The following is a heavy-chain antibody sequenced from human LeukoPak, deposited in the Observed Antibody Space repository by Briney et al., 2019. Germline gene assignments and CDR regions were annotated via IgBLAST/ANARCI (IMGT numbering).Heavy chain of an antibody. CDR1: GFTFSSYS. CDR2: ISGSSSTI. D-gene: IGHD6-19*01. Sequence: GGSLRLSCAASGFTFSSYSMNWVRQAPGEGLEWISYISGSSSTIYYADSAKGRFTISRDNAKNSLYLQMNSLRAEDTAVYYCAKQGAGIRDWGQGTLVTVSS. V-gene: IGHV3-48*01. J-gene: IGHJ4*02. CDR3: AKQGAGIRD.